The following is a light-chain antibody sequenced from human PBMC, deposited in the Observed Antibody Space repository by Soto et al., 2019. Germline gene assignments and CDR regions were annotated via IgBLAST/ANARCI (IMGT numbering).Light chain of an antibody. CDR1: QTISSW. J-gene: IGKJ1*01. CDR2: NAS. CDR3: RHYNSYPAA. Sequence: DIQMTQSPSTLSGSVGDRVTITCRASQTISSWLVWYQQKPGKAPKLLIYNASTLTSGGPSRLSGSGSGTEFTPTISSLQPNIFACYYCRHYNSYPAAFGKG. V-gene: IGKV1-5*03.